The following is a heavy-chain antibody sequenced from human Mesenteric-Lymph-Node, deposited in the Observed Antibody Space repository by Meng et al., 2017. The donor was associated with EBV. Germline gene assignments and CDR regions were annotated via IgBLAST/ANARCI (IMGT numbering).Heavy chain of an antibody. V-gene: IGHV4-34*01. D-gene: IGHD4-17*01. J-gene: IGHJ4*02. CDR2: INQSGST. Sequence: QEQLQQWCAGLLNPSEALSLTCAVYGGTFSGYSWTWIRQPPGKGPEWIGEINQSGSTNYSPSLKSRVTISVDTSKTQFSLNLRSVTAADTALYYCARVETTYTVTTGGFGYWGQGTLVTVSS. CDR3: ARVETTYTVTTGGFGY. CDR1: GGTFSGYS.